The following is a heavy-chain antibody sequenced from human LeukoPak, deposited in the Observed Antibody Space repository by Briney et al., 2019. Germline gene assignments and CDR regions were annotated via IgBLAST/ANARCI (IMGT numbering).Heavy chain of an antibody. V-gene: IGHV3-48*03. CDR1: GFTLLSYE. CDR3: ARRSDLYGSESYTGYYYMDV. Sequence: PGGSLRLSCAPSGFTLLSYEMNCVRQAPGKGLEWVSYITSGGSTVYYADSVKGRFTISIDNAKTSLYLQMNSLRAEDAAVYYCARRSDLYGSESYTGYYYMDVWGKGTTATVSS. D-gene: IGHD3-10*01. CDR2: ITSGGSTV. J-gene: IGHJ6*03.